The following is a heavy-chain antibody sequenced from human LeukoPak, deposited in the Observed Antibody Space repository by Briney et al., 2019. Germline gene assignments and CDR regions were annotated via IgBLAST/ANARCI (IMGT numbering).Heavy chain of an antibody. D-gene: IGHD3-3*01. CDR3: ARHWGVVNYYCMDV. V-gene: IGHV4-59*08. Sequence: NPSETLSLTCTVSGGSISSYYWSWIRQPPGKGLEWIGFFYSSGSTNYNPSLKSRVTISVDTSKNQFSLKLRSVTAADTAVYYCARHWGVVNYYCMDVWGKGTTVTVSS. CDR1: GGSISSYY. J-gene: IGHJ6*03. CDR2: FYSSGST.